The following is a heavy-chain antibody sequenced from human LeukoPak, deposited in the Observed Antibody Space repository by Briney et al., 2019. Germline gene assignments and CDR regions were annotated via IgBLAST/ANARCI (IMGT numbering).Heavy chain of an antibody. V-gene: IGHV3-23*01. CDR1: GFAFSSYA. CDR2: ISDSGGNT. Sequence: GGSLRLSCAASGFAFSSYAMSWVRQAPGKGLEWVSSISDSGGNTYYADSRKGRFTISRDNSKNTLYLQMNSLRAEDTAVYYCAKDGVWQSYYFDYWGQGTLVTVSS. D-gene: IGHD6-19*01. J-gene: IGHJ4*02. CDR3: AKDGVWQSYYFDY.